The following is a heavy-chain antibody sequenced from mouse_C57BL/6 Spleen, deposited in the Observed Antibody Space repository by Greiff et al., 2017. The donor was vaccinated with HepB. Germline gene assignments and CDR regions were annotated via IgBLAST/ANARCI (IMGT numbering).Heavy chain of an antibody. CDR3: ARDRGWDY. CDR1: GYSITSGYY. Sequence: VQLKESGPGLVKPSQSLSLTCSVTGYSITSGYYWNWIRQFPGNKLEWMGYISYDGSNNYNPSLKNRISITRDTSKNQFFLKLNSVTTEDTATYYCARDRGWDYWGQGTSVTVSS. D-gene: IGHD3-3*01. J-gene: IGHJ4*01. CDR2: ISYDGSN. V-gene: IGHV3-6*01.